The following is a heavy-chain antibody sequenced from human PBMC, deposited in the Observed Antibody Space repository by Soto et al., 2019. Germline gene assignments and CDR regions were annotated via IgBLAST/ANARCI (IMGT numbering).Heavy chain of an antibody. D-gene: IGHD4-17*01. V-gene: IGHV5-10-1*01. J-gene: IGHJ6*02. CDR1: GYSFTSYW. Sequence: GESLKISCKGSGYSFTSYWISGVRQMPGKGLEWMGRIDPSDSYTNYSPSFQGHVTISADKSISTAYLQWSSLKASDTAMYYCARLTSYVDYAQRGYYYGIDVWGQGTTVTVYS. CDR2: IDPSDSYT. CDR3: ARLTSYVDYAQRGYYYGIDV.